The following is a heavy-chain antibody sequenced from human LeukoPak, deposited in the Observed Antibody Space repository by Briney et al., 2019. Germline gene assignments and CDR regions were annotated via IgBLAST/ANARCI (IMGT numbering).Heavy chain of an antibody. J-gene: IGHJ4*02. D-gene: IGHD6-19*01. CDR3: ARIETYSSGWYDAFFDY. CDR1: GGSFSGYY. Sequence: SETLSLTCAVYGGSFSGYYWSWIRQPPGKGLEWIGEINHSGSTNYNPSLKSRVTISVDTSKNQFSLKLTSVTAADTAVYYCARIETYSSGWYDAFFDYWGQGTLVTVSS. V-gene: IGHV4-34*01. CDR2: INHSGST.